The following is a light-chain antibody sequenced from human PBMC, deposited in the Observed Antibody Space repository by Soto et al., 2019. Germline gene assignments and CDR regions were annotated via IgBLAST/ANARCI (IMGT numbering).Light chain of an antibody. Sequence: DIQSTECPSFLSASVGDRVTITCRASQGISSYLAWFQLKPGKAPKLLIYDASTLQSGVPSRFSGSGSGTEFTLTISSLQPEDSATYFCQQLDSYPLTFGGGTKVEIK. CDR2: DAS. CDR3: QQLDSYPLT. V-gene: IGKV1-9*01. CDR1: QGISSY. J-gene: IGKJ4*01.